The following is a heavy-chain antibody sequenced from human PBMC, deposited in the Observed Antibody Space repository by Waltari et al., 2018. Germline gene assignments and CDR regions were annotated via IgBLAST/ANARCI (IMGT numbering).Heavy chain of an antibody. Sequence: QLQLQESGPGLVKPSETLSLTCTVSGGAISSSSYYWGWIRQHPGKGLEGMRSIYYSGSTYYNPSSKSRVTISVDTSKHQISLKLSSVTAADTAVYCCACLTKIVVVPAWFDPWGQGTLVTVSS. CDR1: GGAISSSSYY. CDR2: IYYSGST. D-gene: IGHD3-22*01. CDR3: ACLTKIVVVPAWFDP. J-gene: IGHJ5*02. V-gene: IGHV4-39*07.